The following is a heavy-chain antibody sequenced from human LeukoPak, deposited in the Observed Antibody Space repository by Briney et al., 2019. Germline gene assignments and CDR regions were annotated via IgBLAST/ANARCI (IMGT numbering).Heavy chain of an antibody. CDR1: GTSINNYS. Sequence: SETLSLTCTVSGTSINNYSWSWFRQPAGKGLEWIGRIYFSGSTNYNPSLKSRITMSLDTSKNQFSLNLRFVTAADTAVYFCAREMAVAGPYTFDIWGQGTEVTVSS. V-gene: IGHV4-4*07. J-gene: IGHJ3*02. CDR3: AREMAVAGPYTFDI. CDR2: IYFSGST. D-gene: IGHD2-2*02.